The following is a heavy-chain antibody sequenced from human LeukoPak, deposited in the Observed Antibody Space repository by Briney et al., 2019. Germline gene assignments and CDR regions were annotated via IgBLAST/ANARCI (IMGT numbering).Heavy chain of an antibody. CDR1: GGTFSSYA. CDR2: IIPIFGTA. Sequence: SVKVSCKASGGTFSSYAISWVRQAPGQGLEWMGGIIPIFGTANYAQKFQGRVTITADESTSTAYMELSSLRSEDTAVYYCARVTGDGYNRALDYWGQGTLVTVSS. J-gene: IGHJ4*02. D-gene: IGHD5-24*01. CDR3: ARVTGDGYNRALDY. V-gene: IGHV1-69*13.